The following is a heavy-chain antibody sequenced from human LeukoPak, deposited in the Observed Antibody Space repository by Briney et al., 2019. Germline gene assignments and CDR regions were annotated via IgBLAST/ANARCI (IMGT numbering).Heavy chain of an antibody. CDR2: IKQDGSEK. J-gene: IGHJ4*02. Sequence: PGGSLRLSCAASGFTFSNYWVTWVRQAPGKGLEWVANIKQDGSEKDYVDSVKGRFTISRDNVKNSLYLQINSLGAEDTAVYYCARARYSDYWGQGTLVTVSS. CDR3: ARARYSDY. V-gene: IGHV3-7*01. CDR1: GFTFSNYW.